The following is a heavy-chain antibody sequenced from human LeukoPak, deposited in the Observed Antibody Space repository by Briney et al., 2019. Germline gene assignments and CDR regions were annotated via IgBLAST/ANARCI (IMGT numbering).Heavy chain of an antibody. D-gene: IGHD3-22*01. V-gene: IGHV1-46*01. Sequence: ASVRVSCKASGYTFTAYHMHWVRQAPGQGLEWMGIINPNDGSTNYAQRFQGRVTMTRDRSTSTVYMELSSLRSEDTAVYYYARGTQIDSSVYYAGHFDYWGQGILVTVSS. CDR2: INPNDGST. CDR1: GYTFTAYH. J-gene: IGHJ4*02. CDR3: ARGTQIDSSVYYAGHFDY.